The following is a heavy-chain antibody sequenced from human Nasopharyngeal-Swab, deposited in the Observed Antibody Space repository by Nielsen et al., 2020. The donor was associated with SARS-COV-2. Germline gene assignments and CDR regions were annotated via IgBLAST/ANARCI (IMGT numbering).Heavy chain of an antibody. CDR1: GFTFSDYY. D-gene: IGHD4-17*01. Sequence: GESLKISCAASGFTFSDYYMSWIRQAPGKGLEWVSYISSSGSTIYYVDSVKGRFTISRDNAKNSLYLQMNSLRAEDTAVYYCAREGDYGDYLVDYWGQGTLVTVSS. CDR2: ISSSGSTI. J-gene: IGHJ4*02. CDR3: AREGDYGDYLVDY. V-gene: IGHV3-11*01.